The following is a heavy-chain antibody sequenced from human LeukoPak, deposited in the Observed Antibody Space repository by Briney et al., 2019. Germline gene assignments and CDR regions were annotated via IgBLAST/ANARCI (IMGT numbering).Heavy chain of an antibody. J-gene: IGHJ4*02. V-gene: IGHV1-69*04. Sequence: GASVSVSFKASGGTFNIYAISWVRQAPGEGLEWGGRIIPILGIAKYAQKLQGRVTITPDKSTSTAYMELSSLRSEDTAVYYCARDRFAVAPDYWGQGTLVTVSS. CDR2: IIPILGIA. D-gene: IGHD6-19*01. CDR1: GGTFNIYA. CDR3: ARDRFAVAPDY.